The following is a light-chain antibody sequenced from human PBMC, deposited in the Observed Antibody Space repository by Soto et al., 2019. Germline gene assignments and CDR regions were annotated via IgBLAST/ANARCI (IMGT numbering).Light chain of an antibody. CDR3: QQYNSYS. Sequence: ERTQSPPKRPASVGDIVPITCRASQSISNWLAWYQQKPGTAAKVLIYHASNLQSGVPSRFSGSGSGTEFTLTIRRPQPDDFATYYCQQYNSYSFGQGTKVEIK. CDR2: HAS. V-gene: IGKV1-5*01. J-gene: IGKJ1*01. CDR1: QSISNW.